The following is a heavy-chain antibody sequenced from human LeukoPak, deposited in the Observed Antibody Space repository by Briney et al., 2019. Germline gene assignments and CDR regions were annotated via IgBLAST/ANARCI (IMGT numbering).Heavy chain of an antibody. CDR1: GGSFSGYY. CDR3: ARGMEHYDSSGPYYFDY. V-gene: IGHV4-34*01. J-gene: IGHJ4*02. D-gene: IGHD3-22*01. Sequence: SETLSLTCAVYGGSFSGYYWSWIRQPPGKGLEWIGEINHSGSTNYNPSLKSRVTISVDTSKNQFSLKLTSVTAADTAVYYCARGMEHYDSSGPYYFDYWGQRTLVTVSS. CDR2: INHSGST.